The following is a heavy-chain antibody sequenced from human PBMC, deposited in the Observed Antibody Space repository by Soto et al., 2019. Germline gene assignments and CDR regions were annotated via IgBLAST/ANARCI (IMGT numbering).Heavy chain of an antibody. V-gene: IGHV3-23*04. Sequence: EVQLVESGGGLVQPGGSLRLSCAASGFTFSSYAMSWVRQAPGKGLEWVSAISGSGGSTYYADSVKGRFTISRDNSKNTLYLQMNSVRAEDTDVYYCAKDKGYDILTGSDYWGQGTLVTVSS. J-gene: IGHJ4*02. CDR2: ISGSGGST. D-gene: IGHD3-9*01. CDR1: GFTFSSYA. CDR3: AKDKGYDILTGSDY.